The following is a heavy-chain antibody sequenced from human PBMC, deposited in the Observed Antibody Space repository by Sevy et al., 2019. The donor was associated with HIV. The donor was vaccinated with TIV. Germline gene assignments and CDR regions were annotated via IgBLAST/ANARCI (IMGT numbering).Heavy chain of an antibody. J-gene: IGHJ4*02. CDR2: MSYVSDTE. CDR3: ARLSSCGGDCYYYDF. Sequence: GSLRLSCAASGFTFSHYALHWLRQAPGKGLEWVAIMSYVSDTENYVDSVKGRFIISRESSKNTLYLEMNTLRTDDTAIYYCARLSSCGGDCYYYDFWGQGTLVTVSS. V-gene: IGHV3-30*04. CDR1: GFTFSHYA. D-gene: IGHD2-21*02.